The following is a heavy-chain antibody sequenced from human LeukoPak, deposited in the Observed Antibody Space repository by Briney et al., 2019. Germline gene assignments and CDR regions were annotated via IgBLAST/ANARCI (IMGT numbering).Heavy chain of an antibody. Sequence: GGSLRLSCAASGFTFSSYSMNWVRQAPGKGLEWVSSISSSSSYIYYAGSVKGRFTISRDNAKNSLYLQMNSLRAEDTAVYYCARVKRVLGFDYWGQGTLVTVSS. CDR1: GFTFSSYS. V-gene: IGHV3-21*01. J-gene: IGHJ4*02. CDR3: ARVKRVLGFDY. CDR2: ISSSSSYI.